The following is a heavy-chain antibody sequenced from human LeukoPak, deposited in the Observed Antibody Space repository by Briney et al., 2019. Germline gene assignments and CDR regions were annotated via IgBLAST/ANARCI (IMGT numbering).Heavy chain of an antibody. Sequence: GGSLRLSCAASGFTFSSYGMHWVRQAPGKGLEWVAVISYDGSNKYYADPVKGRFTISRDNSKNTLYLQMNSLRAEDTAVYYCAKDGQQLARGNWFDPWGQGTLVTVSS. CDR2: ISYDGSNK. V-gene: IGHV3-30*18. D-gene: IGHD6-13*01. CDR3: AKDGQQLARGNWFDP. J-gene: IGHJ5*02. CDR1: GFTFSSYG.